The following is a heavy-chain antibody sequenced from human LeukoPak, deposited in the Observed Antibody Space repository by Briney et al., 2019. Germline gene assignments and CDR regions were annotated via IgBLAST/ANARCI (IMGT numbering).Heavy chain of an antibody. CDR1: GGSFSGYY. V-gene: IGHV4-34*01. CDR2: INHSGST. Sequence: SGTLSLTCVVYGGSFSGYYWSWIRQPPGKGLEWIGEINHSGSTNYNPSLKSRVTISVDTSKNQFSLKLSSVTAADTAVYYCARGKGQDAFDIWGQGTMVTVSS. J-gene: IGHJ3*02. CDR3: ARGKGQDAFDI.